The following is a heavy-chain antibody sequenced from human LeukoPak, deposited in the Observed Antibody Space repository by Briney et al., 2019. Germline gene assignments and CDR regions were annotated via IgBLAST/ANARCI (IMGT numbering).Heavy chain of an antibody. D-gene: IGHD2-21*02. Sequence: GGSLRLSCAASGFTFSSYWMHWVRQAPGKGLVWVSRINSDGSSTSYADSVKGRFTISRDNAKNTLYLQMNSLRAEDTAVYYCAREKYCGGDCYFFDYWGQGTLVAVSS. CDR2: INSDGSST. V-gene: IGHV3-74*01. CDR1: GFTFSSYW. J-gene: IGHJ4*02. CDR3: AREKYCGGDCYFFDY.